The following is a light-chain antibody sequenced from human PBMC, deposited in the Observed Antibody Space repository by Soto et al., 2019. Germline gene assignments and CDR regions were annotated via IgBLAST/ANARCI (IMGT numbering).Light chain of an antibody. CDR3: QQYDNLPIT. CDR2: DAS. V-gene: IGKV1-33*01. Sequence: DIQLTQSPSSRSASVGARVTITCQASQDISNYLNWYQQKPGKAPKLLIYDASNLETGVPSRFSGSGSGTDFTFTISSLQPEDIATYYCQQYDNLPITFGQGTRLEIK. J-gene: IGKJ5*01. CDR1: QDISNY.